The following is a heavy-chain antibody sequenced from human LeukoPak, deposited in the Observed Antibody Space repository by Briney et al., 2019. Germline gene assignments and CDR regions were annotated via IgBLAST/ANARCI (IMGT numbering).Heavy chain of an antibody. CDR1: GFTFSSYG. CDR3: ILGGEGNYYMDV. V-gene: IGHV3-30*03. CDR2: ISYDGSNK. Sequence: PGGSLRLSCAASGFTFSSYGMHWVRQAPGKGLEWVAVISYDGSNKYYADSVKGRFTISRDNSKNTLYLQMNSLETEDTAVYYCILGGEGNYYMDVWGKGTTVTVSS. J-gene: IGHJ6*03.